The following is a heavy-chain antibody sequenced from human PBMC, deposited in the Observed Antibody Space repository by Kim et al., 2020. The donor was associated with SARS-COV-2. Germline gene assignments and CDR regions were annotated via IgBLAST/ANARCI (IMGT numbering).Heavy chain of an antibody. Sequence: GGSLRLSCAASGFTFSSYPMHWVRQAPGKGLEYVSAISSNGGSTYYANSVKGRFTISRDNSKNTLYLQMGSLRAEDMAVYYCASSWHGVDYWGQGTLVTVST. CDR1: GFTFSSYP. V-gene: IGHV3-64*01. CDR3: ASSWHGVDY. CDR2: ISSNGGST. J-gene: IGHJ4*02. D-gene: IGHD2-15*01.